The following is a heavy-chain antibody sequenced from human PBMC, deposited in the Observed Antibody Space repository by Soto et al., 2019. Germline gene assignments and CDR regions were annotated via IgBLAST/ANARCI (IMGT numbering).Heavy chain of an antibody. Sequence: QVQLVQSGAEVKKPGSSVKVSCKASGGTFSSYAISWVRQDPGQGLEWMGGIIPISGTANYAQKFQGRVTITADESTSTAYMELSSLRPEDTAVYYCARSQGSSTSLEIYYYYYYGMDVWGQGTTVTVSS. CDR1: GGTFSSYA. J-gene: IGHJ6*02. CDR3: ARSQGSSTSLEIYYYYYYGMDV. D-gene: IGHD2-2*01. V-gene: IGHV1-69*01. CDR2: IIPISGTA.